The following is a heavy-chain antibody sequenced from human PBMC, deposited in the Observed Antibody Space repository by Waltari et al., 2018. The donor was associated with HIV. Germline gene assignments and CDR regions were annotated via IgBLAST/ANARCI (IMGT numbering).Heavy chain of an antibody. D-gene: IGHD2-2*01. Sequence: EVQLLESGGGLVQPGGSLRLSCAASGFTFSSYAMSWVRQAPGKGLEWVSAVSGSDGSTYYADSVKGRFTISRDNSKNTLYLQMNSLRAEDTAVYYCAKDGPTLGYCSSTSCYSGDYWGQGTLVTVSS. CDR2: VSGSDGST. CDR1: GFTFSSYA. J-gene: IGHJ4*02. V-gene: IGHV3-23*01. CDR3: AKDGPTLGYCSSTSCYSGDY.